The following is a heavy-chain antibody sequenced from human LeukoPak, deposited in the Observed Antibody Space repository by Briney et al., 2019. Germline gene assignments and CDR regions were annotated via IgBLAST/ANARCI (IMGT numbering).Heavy chain of an antibody. V-gene: IGHV3-23*01. CDR2: ISGNGGRT. CDR1: GFTFSTYM. J-gene: IGHJ4*02. CDR3: AKDFGRNLGGPGY. D-gene: IGHD1-14*01. Sequence: GSLRLSCAASGFTFSTYMMAWVRQAPGGGLEWVSGISGNGGRTYYADSVKGRFAISRDDSKSTLYLQMNSLRGEDTAVYYCAKDFGRNLGGPGYWGRGTLVIVSS.